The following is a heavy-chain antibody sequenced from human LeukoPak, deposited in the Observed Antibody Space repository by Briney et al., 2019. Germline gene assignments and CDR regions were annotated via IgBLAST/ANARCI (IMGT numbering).Heavy chain of an antibody. V-gene: IGHV3-30*04. Sequence: GRSLRLSCAASGFTFRSYAMHWVRQAPGKGLEWVAGISYDGSNKYYADSVTGRFTISRDNSKNTLYLQMNSLRAKDTAVYYCASQVGGTMIVVVTTDLYYMDVWGKGTTVTVSS. D-gene: IGHD3-22*01. J-gene: IGHJ6*03. CDR3: ASQVGGTMIVVVTTDLYYMDV. CDR2: ISYDGSNK. CDR1: GFTFRSYA.